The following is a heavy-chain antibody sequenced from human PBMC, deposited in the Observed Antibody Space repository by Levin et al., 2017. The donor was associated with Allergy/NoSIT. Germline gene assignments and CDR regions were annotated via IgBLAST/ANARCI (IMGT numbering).Heavy chain of an antibody. CDR2: VNHSGST. J-gene: IGHJ6*02. CDR1: GGSFSDYS. D-gene: IGHD3-9*01. V-gene: IGHV4-34*01. CDR3: ARVRVILTGYYRGSQAAYYYGMDV. Sequence: SETLSLTCAVYGGSFSDYSWDWIRQPPGKGLEWIGEVNHSGSTSYNPSLKSRVTISVDTSTNQFSLKLSSVTAADTAVYYCARVRVILTGYYRGSQAAYYYGMDVWGQGTTVTVSS.